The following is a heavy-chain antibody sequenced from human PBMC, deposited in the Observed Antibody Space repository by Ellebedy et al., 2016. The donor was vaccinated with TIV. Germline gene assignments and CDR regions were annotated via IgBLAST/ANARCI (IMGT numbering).Heavy chain of an antibody. CDR2: IRSTGSDK. V-gene: IGHV3-69-1*02. CDR3: SRGWSTPDS. J-gene: IGHJ4*02. CDR1: GFTFSDYS. D-gene: IGHD2-15*01. Sequence: GESLKISCAASGFTFSDYSMNWVRQSPGKGLEWVSSIRSTGSDKYYAESVKGRFTISRDNAQDTLFLQMNSLRAEDTAVYFCSRGWSTPDSWGQGTLVIVSS.